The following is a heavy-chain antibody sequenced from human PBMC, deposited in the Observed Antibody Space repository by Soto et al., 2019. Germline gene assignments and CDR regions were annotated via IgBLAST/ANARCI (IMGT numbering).Heavy chain of an antibody. Sequence: GGSLRLSCAASGFSFSNYGMHWVRQAPGKGLEWVAIISYDGSYKYYVDSVKGRFTVSRDNSKNTLYLLMNSLRDEDTAVYYWALEHPGSFDYWGQGTLVTVSS. CDR2: ISYDGSYK. CDR1: GFSFSNYG. CDR3: ALEHPGSFDY. V-gene: IGHV3-30*03. J-gene: IGHJ4*02.